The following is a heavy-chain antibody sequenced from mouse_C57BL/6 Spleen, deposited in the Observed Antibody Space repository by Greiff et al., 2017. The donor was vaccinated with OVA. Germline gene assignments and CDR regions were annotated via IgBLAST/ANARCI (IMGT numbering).Heavy chain of an antibody. J-gene: IGHJ4*01. CDR2: INPNNGGT. Sequence: VQLQQSGPELVKPGASVKIPCKASGYPFTDYNMDWVKQSHGKSLEWIGDINPNNGGTIYNQKFKGKATLTVDKSSSTAYMELRSLTSEDTAVEYCARSAGTRGAMDYWGQGTSVTVAS. V-gene: IGHV1-18*01. CDR1: GYPFTDYN. D-gene: IGHD4-1*01. CDR3: ARSAGTRGAMDY.